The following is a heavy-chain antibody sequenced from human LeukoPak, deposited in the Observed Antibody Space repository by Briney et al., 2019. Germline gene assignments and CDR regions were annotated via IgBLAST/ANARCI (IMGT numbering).Heavy chain of an antibody. CDR1: GDSVSRSDSY. D-gene: IGHD3-22*01. V-gene: IGHV4-39*01. Sequence: SETLSLTCTIFGDSVSRSDSYWDWIRQPPGKGLEWIGTIYYSGRTYYSPSLKSRVTLSVDMSNSQFSLTLSSVTAADTALYFCARRRYYDSSGYLEWGQGTLVTVSS. J-gene: IGHJ1*01. CDR3: ARRRYYDSSGYLE. CDR2: IYYSGRT.